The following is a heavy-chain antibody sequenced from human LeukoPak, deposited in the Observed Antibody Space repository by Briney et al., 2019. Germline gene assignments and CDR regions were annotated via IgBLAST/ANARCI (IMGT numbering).Heavy chain of an antibody. J-gene: IGHJ5*02. CDR2: IYYSGST. CDR1: GGSISSSSYY. CDR3: ARGKMGVATPRGRWFDP. V-gene: IGHV4-39*07. Sequence: PSETLSLTCTVSGGSISSSSYYWGWIRQPPGKGLEWIGSIYYSGSTYYNPSLKSRVTISVDTSKNQFSLKLSSVTAADTAVYYCARGKMGVATPRGRWFDPWGQGTLVTVSS. D-gene: IGHD5-12*01.